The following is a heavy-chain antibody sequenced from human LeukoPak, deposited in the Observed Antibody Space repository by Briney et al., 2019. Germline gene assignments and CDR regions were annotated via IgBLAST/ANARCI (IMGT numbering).Heavy chain of an antibody. J-gene: IGHJ5*02. CDR2: INHSGST. Sequence: PSETLSLTCAVYGGSFSGYYWSWIRQPPGKGLEWIGEINHSGSTNYNPSLKSRVTISVDTSKNQFSLKLSSVTAADTAVYYCARGLGFWSGYYRWFDPWGQGTLVTVSS. D-gene: IGHD3-3*01. CDR1: GGSFSGYY. CDR3: ARGLGFWSGYYRWFDP. V-gene: IGHV4-34*01.